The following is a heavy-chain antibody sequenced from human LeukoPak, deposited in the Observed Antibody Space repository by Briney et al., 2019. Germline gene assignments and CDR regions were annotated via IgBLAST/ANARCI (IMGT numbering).Heavy chain of an antibody. V-gene: IGHV3-7*01. CDR1: GFTFSGYW. CDR3: ARHCSSTNCRAY. Sequence: ESLRLTCVASGFTFSGYWMSWLRQAPGTGLEWAANMNQDGREKYYVDSVKGRFIISRDNAKNSLYLQMNSLRVEDTALYYCARHCSSTNCRAYWGQGTLVTVSS. D-gene: IGHD2-2*01. CDR2: MNQDGREK. J-gene: IGHJ4*02.